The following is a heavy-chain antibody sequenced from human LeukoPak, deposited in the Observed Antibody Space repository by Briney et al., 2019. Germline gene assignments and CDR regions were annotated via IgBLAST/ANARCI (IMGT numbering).Heavy chain of an antibody. CDR3: AREPQGDSSGYDAFDI. J-gene: IGHJ3*02. Sequence: GGSLRLSCAASGFTVSDNFMSWVRQAPGKGLEWVALIYSGGITDSADSVKGRFTVSRDSSKNTLYLQMNSLRVEDTAVYYCAREPQGDSSGYDAFDIWGQGTMVTVSS. V-gene: IGHV3-53*01. D-gene: IGHD3-22*01. CDR1: GFTVSDNF. CDR2: IYSGGIT.